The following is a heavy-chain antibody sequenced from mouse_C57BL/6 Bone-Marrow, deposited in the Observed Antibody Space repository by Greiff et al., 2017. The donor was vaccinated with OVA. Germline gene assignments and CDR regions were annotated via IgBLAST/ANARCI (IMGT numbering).Heavy chain of an antibody. CDR3: ASTMVTTAYLYFDV. D-gene: IGHD2-2*01. Sequence: QVQLQQSGAELVKPGASVKISCKASGYAFSSYWMNWVKQRPGKGLEWIGQIYPGDGDTNYNGKFKGKATLTADKSYSTAYMQLSSLTSEYSAVYFCASTMVTTAYLYFDVWGTGTTVTVSS. J-gene: IGHJ1*03. V-gene: IGHV1-80*01. CDR2: IYPGDGDT. CDR1: GYAFSSYW.